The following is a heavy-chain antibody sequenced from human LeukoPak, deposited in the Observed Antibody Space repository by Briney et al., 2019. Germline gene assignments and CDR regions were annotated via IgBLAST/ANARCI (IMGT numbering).Heavy chain of an antibody. V-gene: IGHV3-21*01. J-gene: IGHJ4*02. Sequence: GGSLRLSCSASGFTFSSYSMNWVRQAPGKGLEWVSSISSSSTYIYYADSVKGRFTISRDNAKNSVYLQMNSLRAEDTAVYYCARGARGAYFDYWGQGNLVTVSS. CDR1: GFTFSSYS. CDR2: ISSSSTYI. CDR3: ARGARGAYFDY. D-gene: IGHD4/OR15-4a*01.